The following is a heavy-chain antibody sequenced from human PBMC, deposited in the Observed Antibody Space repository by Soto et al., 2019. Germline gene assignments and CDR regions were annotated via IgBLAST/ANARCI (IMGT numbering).Heavy chain of an antibody. Sequence: GGSLRLSCAASGFTFSSYAMSWVRQAPGKGLEWVSAISGSGGSTYYADSVKGRFTISRDNSKDTLYLQMNSLRAEDTAVYYCAKDKQVLLLRFLEWLYFQHWGQGTLVTVSS. V-gene: IGHV3-23*01. J-gene: IGHJ1*01. CDR1: GFTFSSYA. D-gene: IGHD3-3*01. CDR2: ISGSGGST. CDR3: AKDKQVLLLRFLEWLYFQH.